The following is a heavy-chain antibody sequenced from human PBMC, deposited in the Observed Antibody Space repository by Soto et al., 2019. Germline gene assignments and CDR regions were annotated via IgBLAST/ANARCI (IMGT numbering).Heavy chain of an antibody. CDR1: NYSFSSFG. CDR2: INPSNDNT. V-gene: IGHV1-18*01. Sequence: QVQLVQSGGEVKKPGASVKVSCKASNYSFSSFGISWMRQAPGQGLEWMAWINPSNDNTNYAQSLQGRVTLTTDTSTSKAYMELRSLRSDDTAVYYCARDPFYSGTNLQVGYFDSWGQGTLVTVSS. D-gene: IGHD1-26*01. J-gene: IGHJ4*02. CDR3: ARDPFYSGTNLQVGYFDS.